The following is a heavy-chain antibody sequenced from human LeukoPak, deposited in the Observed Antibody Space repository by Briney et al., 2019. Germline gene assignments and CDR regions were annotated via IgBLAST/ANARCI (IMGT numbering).Heavy chain of an antibody. CDR3: ARDLGGSYDYVWGSFDY. Sequence: PGGSLRLSCAASGFTFDDYGMSWVHQAPGEGLEWVSGINWNGGSTGYADSVKGRFTISRDNAKNSLYLQMNSLRAEDTALYYCARDLGGSYDYVWGSFDYWGQGTLVTVSS. CDR1: GFTFDDYG. D-gene: IGHD3-16*01. CDR2: INWNGGST. V-gene: IGHV3-20*04. J-gene: IGHJ4*02.